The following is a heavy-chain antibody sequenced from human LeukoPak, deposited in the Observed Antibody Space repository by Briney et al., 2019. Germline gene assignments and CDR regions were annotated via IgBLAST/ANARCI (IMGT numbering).Heavy chain of an antibody. D-gene: IGHD6-13*01. J-gene: IGHJ4*02. CDR3: AREARRYSSSWFTYYFDY. CDR1: GFTFSSYA. V-gene: IGHV3-30-3*01. Sequence: GGSLRLSCAASGFTFSSYAMHWVRQAPGKGLEWVAVKSYDGSNKYYADSVKGRFTISRDNSKNTLYLQMNSLRAEDTAVYYCAREARRYSSSWFTYYFDYWGQGTLVTVSS. CDR2: KSYDGSNK.